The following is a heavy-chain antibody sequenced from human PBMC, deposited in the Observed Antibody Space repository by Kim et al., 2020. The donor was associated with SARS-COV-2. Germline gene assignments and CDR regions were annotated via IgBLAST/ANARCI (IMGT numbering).Heavy chain of an antibody. CDR2: ISGSGGST. Sequence: GGSLRLSCAASGFTFSSYAMSWVRQAPGKGLEWVSAISGSGGSTYYADSVKGRFTISRDNSKNTLYLQMNSLRAEDTAVYYCAKARHVLLWFGELSGSCDDYWGQGTLVTVSS. CDR1: GFTFSSYA. V-gene: IGHV3-23*01. D-gene: IGHD3-10*01. CDR3: AKARHVLLWFGELSGSCDDY. J-gene: IGHJ4*02.